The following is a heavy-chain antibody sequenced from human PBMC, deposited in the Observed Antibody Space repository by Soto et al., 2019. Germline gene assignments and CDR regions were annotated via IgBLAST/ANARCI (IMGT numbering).Heavy chain of an antibody. J-gene: IGHJ6*02. CDR3: AKGILSATIGPYAMDV. D-gene: IGHD3-16*01. Sequence: GGSLRLSCEASGFDFSSYAMHWVRQAPGKGLEWVGVISYDGNYIYYADSVKGRFTISRDNSKNTLYVQVNSLRPEDAAVYYCAKGILSATIGPYAMDVWGQGTTVTVSS. V-gene: IGHV3-30*18. CDR1: GFDFSSYA. CDR2: ISYDGNYI.